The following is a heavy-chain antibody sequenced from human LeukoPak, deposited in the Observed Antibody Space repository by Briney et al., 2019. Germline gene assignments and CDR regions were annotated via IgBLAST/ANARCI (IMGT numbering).Heavy chain of an antibody. J-gene: IGHJ5*02. D-gene: IGHD3-3*01. V-gene: IGHV4-39*01. Sequence: SETLSLTCTVSGGSISSSSYYWGWIRQPPGKGLEWIGSIYYSGSTYYNPSLKSRVTISVDTSKNQFSLKLSSVTAADTAVYYCASQTSFGAVITGWFDPWGQGTLVTASS. CDR2: IYYSGST. CDR3: ASQTSFGAVITGWFDP. CDR1: GGSISSSSYY.